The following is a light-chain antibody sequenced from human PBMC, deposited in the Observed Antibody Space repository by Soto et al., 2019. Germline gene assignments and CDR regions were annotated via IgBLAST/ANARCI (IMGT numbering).Light chain of an antibody. CDR2: DAS. V-gene: IGKV3-20*01. J-gene: IGKJ1*01. CDR1: QSIPSNY. CDR3: QQYGYSPPWT. Sequence: EIVLTQSPATLSLSPGERATLSCRASQSIPSNYLAWYQQKPGQAPRPLIYDASSRATGIPDRFSGSGSGTDFTLTISRLEPEDLGVYYCQQYGYSPPWTFGQGTKVDIK.